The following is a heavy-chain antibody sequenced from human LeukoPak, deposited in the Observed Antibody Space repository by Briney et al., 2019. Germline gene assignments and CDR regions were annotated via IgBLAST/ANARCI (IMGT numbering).Heavy chain of an antibody. V-gene: IGHV3-21*01. D-gene: IGHD6-13*01. CDR2: ISSSSSYI. CDR1: GFTFSSYS. Sequence: GGSLRLSCAASGFTFSSYSMNWVRQAPGKGLEWVSSISSSSSYIYYADSVKGRFTISSDNAKNSLYLQMNSLRAEDTAVYYCARDGSSAAGLDYWGQGTLVTVSS. J-gene: IGHJ4*02. CDR3: ARDGSSAAGLDY.